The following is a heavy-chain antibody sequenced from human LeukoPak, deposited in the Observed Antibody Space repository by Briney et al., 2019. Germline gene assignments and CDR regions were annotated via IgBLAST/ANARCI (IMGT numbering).Heavy chain of an antibody. Sequence: PGGSLRLSCAASGFTFSSYSVNWVRQAPGKGLEWVSSISSSSSYIYYADSVKGRFTISRDNAKNSLYLQMNSLRAEDTAVYYCARVRTFGELSFGYWGQGTLVTVSS. D-gene: IGHD3-16*02. CDR3: ARVRTFGELSFGY. V-gene: IGHV3-21*01. J-gene: IGHJ4*02. CDR1: GFTFSSYS. CDR2: ISSSSSYI.